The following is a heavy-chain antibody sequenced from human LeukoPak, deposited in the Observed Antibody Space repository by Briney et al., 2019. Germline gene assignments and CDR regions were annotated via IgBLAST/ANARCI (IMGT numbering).Heavy chain of an antibody. D-gene: IGHD6-13*01. CDR1: GYRFTIYW. CDR3: ARHWGIAAGGDY. J-gene: IGHJ4*02. CDR2: IYPGDSDI. V-gene: IGHV5-51*01. Sequence: GESLKISCKGSGYRFTIYWIGWVRQMPGRGLEWIGIIYPGDSDIRYSPSFQGQVNISADKSISTAYLQWSSLKASDTAMYYCARHWGIAAGGDYWGQGTLVTVSS.